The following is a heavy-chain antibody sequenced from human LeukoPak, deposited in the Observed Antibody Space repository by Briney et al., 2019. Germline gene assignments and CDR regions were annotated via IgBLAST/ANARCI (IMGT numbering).Heavy chain of an antibody. Sequence: TGGSLRLSCAASGFTFSSYSMNWVRQAPGKGLEWVSSISSSSSYIYYADSVKGRFTISRDNAKNSLYLQMNSLRAEDTAVYYCARDKISWSYYDSSGYHYFDYWGQGTLVTVSS. J-gene: IGHJ4*02. D-gene: IGHD3-22*01. V-gene: IGHV3-21*01. CDR1: GFTFSSYS. CDR2: ISSSSSYI. CDR3: ARDKISWSYYDSSGYHYFDY.